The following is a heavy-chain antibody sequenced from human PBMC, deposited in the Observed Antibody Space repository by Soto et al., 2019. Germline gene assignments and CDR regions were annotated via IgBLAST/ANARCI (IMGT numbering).Heavy chain of an antibody. CDR1: GDSLSRGGYY. D-gene: IGHD3-10*01. Sequence: QVQLQESGPGLVKPSQTLSLTCTVSGDSLSRGGYYWSWIRQHPGKGLEWIGYIYFSGSASSNTSLQSRVSLSIETSKNQFSLRLTSLTAADTAVYYSANSSVRGLKHPWGQGTLAIVSS. J-gene: IGHJ5*02. CDR2: IYFSGSA. CDR3: ANSSVRGLKHP. V-gene: IGHV4-31*03.